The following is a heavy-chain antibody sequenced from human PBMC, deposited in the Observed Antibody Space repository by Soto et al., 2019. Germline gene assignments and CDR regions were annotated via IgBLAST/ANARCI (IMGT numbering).Heavy chain of an antibody. CDR3: AHSILVSSRGHDAFDI. Sequence: SETLSLTCAVSGYSISSGYYWVCIRQPPGKGLEWIGSIYHSGSTYYNPSLKSRVTISVDTSKNQFSLKLSSVTAADTAVYYCAHSILVSSRGHDAFDISGEGIMVT. V-gene: IGHV4-38-2*01. CDR1: GYSISSGYY. D-gene: IGHD3-22*01. CDR2: IYHSGST. J-gene: IGHJ3*02.